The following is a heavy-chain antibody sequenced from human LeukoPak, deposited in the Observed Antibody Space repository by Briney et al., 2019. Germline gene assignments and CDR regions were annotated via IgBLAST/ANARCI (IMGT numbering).Heavy chain of an antibody. CDR3: AKDVTTVTAADY. Sequence: GGSLRLSCAASGFTFSSYAMSSFRQAPGKGLEWVSAISGSGGSTYYADSVKGRFTISRDNSKNTLYLQMNSLRAEDTAVYYCAKDVTTVTAADYWGQGTLVTVSS. CDR1: GFTFSSYA. J-gene: IGHJ4*02. D-gene: IGHD4-11*01. CDR2: ISGSGGST. V-gene: IGHV3-23*01.